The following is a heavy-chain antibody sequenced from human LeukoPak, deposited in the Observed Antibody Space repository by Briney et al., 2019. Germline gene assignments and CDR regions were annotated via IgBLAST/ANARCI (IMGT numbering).Heavy chain of an antibody. CDR3: ARVSSIAARPPYYYYYYMDV. CDR1: GDSSSSSIYY. J-gene: IGHJ6*03. Sequence: SETLSLTCAVSGDSSSSSIYYWGWIRQPPGKGLEWIGSIYYSGSTYYNPSLKSRVTISVDTSKNQFSLKLSSVTAADTAVYYCARVSSIAARPPYYYYYYMDVWGKGTTVTVSS. V-gene: IGHV4-39*01. CDR2: IYYSGST. D-gene: IGHD6-6*01.